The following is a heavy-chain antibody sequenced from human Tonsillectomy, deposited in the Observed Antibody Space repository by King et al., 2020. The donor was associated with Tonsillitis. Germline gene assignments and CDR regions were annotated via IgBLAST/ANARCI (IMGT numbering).Heavy chain of an antibody. CDR2: ISWNSGSI. CDR1: GFTFDDYA. Sequence: QLVQSGGGLVQPGRSLRLSCAVSGFTFDDYAMHLVRQAPGKGLEWVSGISWNSGSIASADSVKGRFTISRDNAKKSLYLQMTSLRAEDTALFYCPKGSLPVVIMGRDWFDPWGQGTQDTVSS. D-gene: IGHD3-3*01. CDR3: PKGSLPVVIMGRDWFDP. V-gene: IGHV3-9*01. J-gene: IGHJ5*02.